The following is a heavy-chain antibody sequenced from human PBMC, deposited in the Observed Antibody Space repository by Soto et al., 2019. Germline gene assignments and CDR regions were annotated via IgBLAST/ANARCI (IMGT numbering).Heavy chain of an antibody. Sequence: SETLSLTCAVSGGSISSSNWWSWVRQPPGKGLEWIGEIYHSGSTNYNPSLKSRVTISVDKSKNQFSLKLSSVTAADTAVYYCARAPYYFGSGSPGEPGVPYYYYGMDVWGQGTTVT. V-gene: IGHV4-4*02. CDR2: IYHSGST. CDR1: GGSISSSNW. CDR3: ARAPYYFGSGSPGEPGVPYYYYGMDV. D-gene: IGHD3-10*01. J-gene: IGHJ6*02.